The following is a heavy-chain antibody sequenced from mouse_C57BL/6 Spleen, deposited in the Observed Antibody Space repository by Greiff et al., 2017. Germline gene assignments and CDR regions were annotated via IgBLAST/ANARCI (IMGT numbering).Heavy chain of an antibody. CDR3: TPYCYGSSSAWFAY. CDR2: FDPENGDT. J-gene: IGHJ3*01. CDR1: GFNIKDDY. D-gene: IGHD1-1*01. Sequence: EVKLQESGAELVRPGASVTLSCTASGFNIKDDYMHWVKQSPEQGLEWIGWFDPENGDTEYASKFQGKATITADTSSNTAYLQLSSLTSEDTAVYYCTPYCYGSSSAWFAYWGQGTLVTVSA. V-gene: IGHV14-4*01.